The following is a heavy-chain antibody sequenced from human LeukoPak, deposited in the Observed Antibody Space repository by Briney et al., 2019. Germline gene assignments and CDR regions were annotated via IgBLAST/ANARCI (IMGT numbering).Heavy chain of an antibody. CDR3: AREGDILTGYYQPDENWFDP. D-gene: IGHD3-9*01. V-gene: IGHV1-69*05. CDR2: IIPIFGTA. CDR1: GGTFSSYA. J-gene: IGHJ5*02. Sequence: ASVTVSCKASGGTFSSYAISWVRQAPGQGLEWMGGIIPIFGTANYAQKLQGRVTMTTDTSTSTAYMELRSLRSDDTAVYYCAREGDILTGYYQPDENWFDPWGQGTLVTVSS.